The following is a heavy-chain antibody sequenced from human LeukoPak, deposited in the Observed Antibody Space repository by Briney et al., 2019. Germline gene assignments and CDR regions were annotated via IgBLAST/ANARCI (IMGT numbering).Heavy chain of an antibody. V-gene: IGHV4-34*01. Sequence: SETLSLTCAVYGGSFSDYYWSRIRQPPNKGLEWIGEINHSGSTNFNPSLKSRVTISVDTSKNQFSLKLTSVTAADTAVYFCARVRVAVGPDYWGQGALVTVSS. CDR2: INHSGST. CDR1: GGSFSDYY. D-gene: IGHD2-15*01. J-gene: IGHJ4*02. CDR3: ARVRVAVGPDY.